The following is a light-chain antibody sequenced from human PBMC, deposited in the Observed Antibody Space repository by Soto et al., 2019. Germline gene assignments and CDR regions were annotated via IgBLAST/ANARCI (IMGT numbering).Light chain of an antibody. CDR3: QQYGTSPIT. V-gene: IGKV3-20*01. J-gene: IGKJ5*01. CDR1: HIVSSSP. Sequence: EIVLTQSPGILSLSPGERATLSCSASHIVSSSPLAWYQQKPGQAPRLLIYDASSRATGIPDRFSGSGSGADFTLTISRLEPEDFAVYSCQQYGTSPITFGQGTRLEIK. CDR2: DAS.